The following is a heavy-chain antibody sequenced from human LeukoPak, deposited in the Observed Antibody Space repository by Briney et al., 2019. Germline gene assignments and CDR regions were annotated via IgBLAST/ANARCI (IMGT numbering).Heavy chain of an antibody. V-gene: IGHV3-7*01. CDR2: IKQDGSEK. D-gene: IGHD3-22*01. J-gene: IGHJ4*02. CDR3: ARGSSGYYYVWAY. Sequence: SGGSLRLSCAASGFTFSSYWMSWVRQAPGKGLEWVANIKQDGSEKYYVDSVKGRFTISRDNAKNSLYLQMNSLRAEDTAVYYCARGSSGYYYVWAYWGQGTLVTVSS. CDR1: GFTFSSYW.